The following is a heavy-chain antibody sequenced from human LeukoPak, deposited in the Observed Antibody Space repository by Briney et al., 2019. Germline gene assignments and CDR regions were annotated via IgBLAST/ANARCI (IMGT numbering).Heavy chain of an antibody. J-gene: IGHJ4*02. Sequence: SETLSLTCTVSGYSISSGYYWGWIRQPPGKGLEWIGSIYHSGSTYYNPSLKSRVTISVDTSKNQFSLKLSSVTAADTAVYYCARDIRGFYDTNGYFDSWGQGTLVTVSS. D-gene: IGHD3-22*01. CDR3: ARDIRGFYDTNGYFDS. CDR2: IYHSGST. CDR1: GYSISSGYY. V-gene: IGHV4-38-2*02.